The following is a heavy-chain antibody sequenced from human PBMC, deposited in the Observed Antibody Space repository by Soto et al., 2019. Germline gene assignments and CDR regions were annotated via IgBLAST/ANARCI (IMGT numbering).Heavy chain of an antibody. D-gene: IGHD6-19*01. CDR3: SREAGTVSFDY. CDR2: ISYDGNNK. V-gene: IGHV3-30*03. J-gene: IGHJ4*02. CDR1: GFTFRSYG. Sequence: QVQLVESGGGVVQPGRSLRLSCAASGFTFRSYGMHWVRQAPGKGLEWVAVISYDGNNKYYAGSVKGRFTISTDNSKNTLYLQANCLRNEDTAMYYCSREAGTVSFDYWGQGTLVTVSS.